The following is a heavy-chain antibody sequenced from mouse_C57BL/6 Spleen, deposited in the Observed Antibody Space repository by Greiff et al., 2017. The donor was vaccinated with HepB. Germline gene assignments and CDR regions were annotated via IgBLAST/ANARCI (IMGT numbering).Heavy chain of an antibody. J-gene: IGHJ1*03. CDR2: INPYNGGT. CDR3: ARGPDGYYGYFDV. V-gene: IGHV1-19*01. D-gene: IGHD2-3*01. Sequence: VQLQQSGPVLVKPGASVKMSCKASGYTFTDYYMNWVKQSHGKSLEWIGVINPYNGGTSYNQKFKGKATLTVDKSSSTAYMELNSLTSEDSAVYYCARGPDGYYGYFDVWGTGTTVTVSS. CDR1: GYTFTDYY.